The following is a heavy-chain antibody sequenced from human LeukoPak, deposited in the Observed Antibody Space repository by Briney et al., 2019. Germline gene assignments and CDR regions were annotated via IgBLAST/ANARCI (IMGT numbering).Heavy chain of an antibody. Sequence: SETLSLTCTVSGASISSDSNYWAWVRQPPGKGLQWIGSIYHTGSTFYNPSLMSRVSISIDSSKDQFSLKLSSVTVADTALYYCARDISISWFYSWGQGTLVSVSS. CDR3: ARDISISWFYS. V-gene: IGHV4-39*07. CDR2: IYHTGST. D-gene: IGHD3-3*02. J-gene: IGHJ5*01. CDR1: GASISSDSNY.